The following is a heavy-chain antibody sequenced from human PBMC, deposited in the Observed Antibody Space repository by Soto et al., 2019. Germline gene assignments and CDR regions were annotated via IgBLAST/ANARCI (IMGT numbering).Heavy chain of an antibody. D-gene: IGHD1-7*01. CDR1: GFTFSRYG. CDR3: AKDRRAGGNYGFYSDF. Sequence: EVQLLESGGGLVQPGGSLRLSCAASGFTFSRYGITWVRQAPGKGLEWVSFSSATGAGTYYADSVKGRFTISRDNSKNTLYLQMTSLRADDTAVYYCAKDRRAGGNYGFYSDFWGQGALVIVSS. V-gene: IGHV3-23*01. CDR2: SSATGAGT. J-gene: IGHJ4*02.